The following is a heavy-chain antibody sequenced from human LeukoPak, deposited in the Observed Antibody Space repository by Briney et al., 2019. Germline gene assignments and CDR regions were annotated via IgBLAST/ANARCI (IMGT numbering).Heavy chain of an antibody. CDR2: IHTSGNT. D-gene: IGHD6-13*01. CDR1: GGSISSYY. J-gene: IGHJ5*02. V-gene: IGHV4-4*07. CDR3: ARGRWPFDP. Sequence: SETLSLTCTVSGGSISSYYWSWIRQPAGKGLEWIGRIHTSGNTNYSPALKSRVTMSVDTSKNQFSLKLTSVTAADTAVYYCARGRWPFDPWGQGTLLTVSS.